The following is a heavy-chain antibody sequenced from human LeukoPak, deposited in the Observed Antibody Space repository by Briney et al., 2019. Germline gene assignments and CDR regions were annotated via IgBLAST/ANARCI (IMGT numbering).Heavy chain of an antibody. CDR3: AKGAAAGTLFTFYDY. CDR2: ISGSGGST. J-gene: IGHJ4*02. Sequence: PGGSLRLSCAASGFTFSTYDMNWVRQAPGKGLEWVSAISGSGGSTYYADSVKGRFTISRDNSKNTLYLQMNSLRAEDTAVYYCAKGAAAGTLFTFYDYWGQGTLVTVSS. D-gene: IGHD6-13*01. V-gene: IGHV3-23*01. CDR1: GFTFSTYD.